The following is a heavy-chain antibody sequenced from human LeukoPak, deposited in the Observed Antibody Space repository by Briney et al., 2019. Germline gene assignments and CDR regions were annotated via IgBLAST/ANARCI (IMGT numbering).Heavy chain of an antibody. CDR3: ARDRGYDYVWGSYRYTGAFDI. V-gene: IGHV3-7*01. CDR1: GLTFSSYW. J-gene: IGHJ3*02. Sequence: PGGSLRLSCAASGLTFSSYWMSWVRQAPGKGLEWVANIKQDGSEKYYVDSVKGRFTISRDNAKNSPYLQMNSLRAEDTAVYYCARDRGYDYVWGSYRYTGAFDIWGQGTMVTVSS. CDR2: IKQDGSEK. D-gene: IGHD3-16*02.